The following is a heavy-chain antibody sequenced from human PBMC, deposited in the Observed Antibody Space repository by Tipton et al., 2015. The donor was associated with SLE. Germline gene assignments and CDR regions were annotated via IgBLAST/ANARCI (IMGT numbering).Heavy chain of an antibody. V-gene: IGHV4-34*01. D-gene: IGHD3-9*01. CDR1: GRTVDGYY. Sequence: TLSLTCTVSGRTVDGYYWSWIRQPPGKGLEWIGEINHSGSTNYNPSLKSRVTISVDTSKNQFSLKLSSVTAADTAVYYCARGGILTGYYFYFDYWGQGTLVTVSS. CDR3: ARGGILTGYYFYFDY. J-gene: IGHJ4*02. CDR2: INHSGST.